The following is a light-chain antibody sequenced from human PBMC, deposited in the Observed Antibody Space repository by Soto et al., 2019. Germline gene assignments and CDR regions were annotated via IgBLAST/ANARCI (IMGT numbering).Light chain of an antibody. Sequence: QSALTQPASVSGSPGQSITISCTGSKSDIGGYRYVSWYQHHPGRAPKLLIYDVTDRASGVSDRFSGSKSGNTASLTISGLQADDEADYYCTSYTATRYPVFGPGTKVTVL. CDR3: TSYTATRYPV. CDR2: DVT. CDR1: KSDIGGYRY. J-gene: IGLJ1*01. V-gene: IGLV2-14*01.